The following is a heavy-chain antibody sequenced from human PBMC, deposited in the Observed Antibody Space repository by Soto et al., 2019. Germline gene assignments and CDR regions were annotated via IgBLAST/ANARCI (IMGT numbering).Heavy chain of an antibody. J-gene: IGHJ6*03. CDR2: ISAYNGNT. D-gene: IGHD2-15*01. V-gene: IGHV1-18*01. CDR3: ARVDCRGGSTVQVLAV. Sequence: GASVKVSCKASGYTFTSYGISWVRQAPGQGLEWMGWISAYNGNTNYAQKLQGRVTMTTDTSTSTAYMELRSLRSDDTAVYYCARVDCRGGSTVQVLAVGRNGTTVPV. CDR1: GYTFTSYG.